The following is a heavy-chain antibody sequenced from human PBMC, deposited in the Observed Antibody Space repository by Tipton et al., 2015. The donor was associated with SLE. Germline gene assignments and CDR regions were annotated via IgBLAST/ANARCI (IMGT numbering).Heavy chain of an antibody. D-gene: IGHD3-22*01. V-gene: IGHV4-61*01. J-gene: IGHJ3*02. CDR1: GGSISSSSYY. CDR3: ASGYYYDSSPDAFDI. Sequence: TLSLTCTVSGGSISSSSYYWSWIRQPPGKGLEWIGYIYYSGSTNYNPSLKSRVTISVDTSKNQFSLKLSSVTAADTAVYYCASGYYYDSSPDAFDIWGQGTMVTVSS. CDR2: IYYSGST.